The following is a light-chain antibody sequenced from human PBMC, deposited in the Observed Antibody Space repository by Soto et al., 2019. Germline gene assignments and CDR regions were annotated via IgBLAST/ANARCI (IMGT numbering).Light chain of an antibody. CDR2: DAS. CDR3: QKFNKWPWT. CDR1: ESVGSN. Sequence: EIVMTQSPVTLSVSPGERATLSCRASESVGSNLAWYQQKPGQPPRLLIYDASMRETGVPPRFSSSGSGTEFTLTISNLQSEDFAIYFCQKFNKWPWTFGQGTKVDI. V-gene: IGKV3-15*01. J-gene: IGKJ1*01.